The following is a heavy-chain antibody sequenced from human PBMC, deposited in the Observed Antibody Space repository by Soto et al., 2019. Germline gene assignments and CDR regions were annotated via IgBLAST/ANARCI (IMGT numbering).Heavy chain of an antibody. J-gene: IGHJ3*01. CDR3: AKDTVGGYSFWSGYYSDGLDV. D-gene: IGHD3-3*01. CDR2: ISVSADGT. V-gene: IGHV3-23*01. CDR1: GFTVDSYA. Sequence: EVKLLESGGGLAQPGGSLRLSCVGSGFTVDSYAISWVRQAPGERLQWIAAISVSADGTDYAHSVRGRFTIARDNAKKTVQLQMDSLRVEDPAVYFCAKDTVGGYSFWSGYYSDGLDVWGQGTLVTVS.